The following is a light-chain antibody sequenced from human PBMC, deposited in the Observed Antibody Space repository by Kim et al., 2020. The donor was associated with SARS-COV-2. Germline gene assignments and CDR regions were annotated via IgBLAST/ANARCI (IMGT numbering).Light chain of an antibody. CDR3: GTWDSSLSAVV. CDR2: DNS. V-gene: IGLV1-51*01. CDR1: SSNVGNNY. J-gene: IGLJ2*01. Sequence: QSVLTQPPSVSAAPGQKVTISCSGSSSNVGNNYVSWYQHLPGTAPKFLIYDNSKRPSGIPDRFSGSKSGTSATLGITGLQTGDEADYYCGTWDSSLSAVVFGGGTQLTVL.